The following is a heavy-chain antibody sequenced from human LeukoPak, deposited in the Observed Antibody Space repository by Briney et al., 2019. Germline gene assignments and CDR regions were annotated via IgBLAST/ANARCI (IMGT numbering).Heavy chain of an antibody. J-gene: IGHJ4*02. CDR3: ARLYYDSSGYYQICYFDY. CDR1: GGSISSSSYY. V-gene: IGHV4-39*01. D-gene: IGHD3-22*01. Sequence: SETLSLTCTVSGGSISSSSYYWGWIRQPPGKGLEWIGSIYYSGSTYYNPSLKSRVTISVDTSKNQFSLNLSTVTAADTAVYYCARLYYDSSGYYQICYFDYWGQGTLVTVSS. CDR2: IYYSGST.